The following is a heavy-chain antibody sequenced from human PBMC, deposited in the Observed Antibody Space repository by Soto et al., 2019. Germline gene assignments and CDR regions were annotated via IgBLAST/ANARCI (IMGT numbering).Heavy chain of an antibody. J-gene: IGHJ4*02. Sequence: GSLRLSCAASGFTFSAFGFHWVRQAPGKGPEWVAFIWHDGSNTYYADSVKGRFTISRDNSKNTLYLQMNSLRAEDTSVYYCAKEGGLSGSYYISSSYYFDYWGQGTLVTVSS. V-gene: IGHV3-30*02. CDR2: IWHDGSNT. CDR3: AKEGGLSGSYYISSSYYFDY. D-gene: IGHD1-26*01. CDR1: GFTFSAFG.